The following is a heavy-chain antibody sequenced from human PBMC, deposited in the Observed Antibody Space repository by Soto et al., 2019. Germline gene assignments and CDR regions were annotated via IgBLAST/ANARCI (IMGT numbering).Heavy chain of an antibody. CDR2: LQTDGSHP. CDR1: GFTFNYYW. Sequence: EVQLVESGGGLVQPGGSLSLSCVASGFTFNYYWMHCVRQAPGEGLMWVSRLQTDGSHPDYADAVKGRFTISRDNAKNTLYLQMNNLRAEDTAVYYCARGGAPDYWGQGTLVTVSS. CDR3: ARGGAPDY. J-gene: IGHJ4*02. V-gene: IGHV3-74*01.